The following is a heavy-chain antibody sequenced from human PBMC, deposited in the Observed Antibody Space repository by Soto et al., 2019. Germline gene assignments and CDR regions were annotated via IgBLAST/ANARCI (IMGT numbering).Heavy chain of an antibody. CDR1: GGSISSYY. V-gene: IGHV4-59*01. Sequence: SETLSLTCTVSGGSISSYYWSWIRQPPGKGLEWIGYIYYSGSTNYNPSLKSRVTISVDTSKNQFSLKLSSVTAADTAVYYCARSNYDFWSGYSPAGAFDIWGQGTMVTVS. CDR3: ARSNYDFWSGYSPAGAFDI. J-gene: IGHJ3*02. D-gene: IGHD3-3*01. CDR2: IYYSGST.